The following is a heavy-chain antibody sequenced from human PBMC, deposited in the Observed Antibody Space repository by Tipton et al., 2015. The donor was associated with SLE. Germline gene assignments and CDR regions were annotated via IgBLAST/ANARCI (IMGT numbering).Heavy chain of an antibody. Sequence: GSLRLSCAASGLTFSNYAMSWVRQAPGKGLAWVSVIFSGGSTYFADPLQGRFTISRDNSKNTLYLEMNSLRVEDTAVYYCAKGQITLLRWYDLWGQGTLVTVSS. CDR1: GLTFSNYA. V-gene: IGHV3-23*03. J-gene: IGHJ4*02. D-gene: IGHD2-15*01. CDR2: IFSGGST. CDR3: AKGQITLLRWYDL.